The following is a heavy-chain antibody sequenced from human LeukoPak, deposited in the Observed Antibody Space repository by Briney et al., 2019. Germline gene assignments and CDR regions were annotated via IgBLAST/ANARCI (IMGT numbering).Heavy chain of an antibody. CDR1: GFTFDDYA. CDR3: TRAQYYDFWSGYYMDV. CDR2: IRSKAYSGTT. J-gene: IGHJ6*03. D-gene: IGHD3-3*01. Sequence: TGGSLRLSCTASGFTFDDYAMSWFRQAPGKGLEWVGFIRSKAYSGTTEYAASVKGRFTISRDDSKSIAYLQMNSLKTEDTAVHYCTRAQYYDFWSGYYMDVWGKGTTVTVSS. V-gene: IGHV3-49*03.